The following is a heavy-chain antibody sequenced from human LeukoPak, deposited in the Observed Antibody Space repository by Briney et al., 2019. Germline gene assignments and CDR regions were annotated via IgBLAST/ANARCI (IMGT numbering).Heavy chain of an antibody. V-gene: IGHV4-30-4*01. CDR3: ARGVMDV. CDR1: GGSISSGDYY. Sequence: SQTLSLTCTVSGGSISSGDYYWSWIHQPPGKGLEWIGYIYYSGSTYYNPSLKSRVTISVDTSKNHFSLKLSSVTAADTAAHYCARGVMDVWGQGTTVTVSS. J-gene: IGHJ6*02. CDR2: IYYSGST.